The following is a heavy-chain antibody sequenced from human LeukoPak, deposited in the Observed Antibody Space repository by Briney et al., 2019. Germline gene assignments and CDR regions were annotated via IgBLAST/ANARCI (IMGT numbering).Heavy chain of an antibody. CDR3: VRIPNSANFPNWFDP. Sequence: PGGSLRLSCAASGFTFSSSTINWVRQAPGKGLEWVSSISSSSNYIYYADSVKGRFTISRDNAKNSLYLQMNSLRAEDTAVYYCVRIPNSANFPNWFDPWGQGTLVTVSS. V-gene: IGHV3-21*06. CDR2: ISSSSNYI. CDR1: GFTFSSST. D-gene: IGHD4/OR15-4a*01. J-gene: IGHJ5*02.